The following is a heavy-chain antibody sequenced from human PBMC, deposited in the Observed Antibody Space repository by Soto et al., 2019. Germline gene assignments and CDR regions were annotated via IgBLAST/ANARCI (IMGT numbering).Heavy chain of an antibody. CDR1: GYRFTSYW. D-gene: IGHD3-22*01. V-gene: IGHV5-51*01. CDR2: IFPSDSDT. CDR3: ARKDKSGYFNWCDP. J-gene: IGHJ5*02. Sequence: GESLKISCRTSGYRFTSYWIAFVRQVPGKGLEWMGIIFPSDSDTRYSPSFQGQVTISADRSTSTVFLQWASLKASDTAVYFCARKDKSGYFNWCDPWGQGTLVNSPQ.